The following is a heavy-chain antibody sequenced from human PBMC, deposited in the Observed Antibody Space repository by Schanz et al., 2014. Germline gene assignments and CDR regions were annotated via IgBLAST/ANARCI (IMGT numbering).Heavy chain of an antibody. J-gene: IGHJ4*02. CDR1: GFTFNTSW. Sequence: EVQLVTSGGDLVQPGGSLRLSCAASGFTFNTSWFHWVRQPPGKGLLWVSRVSRDGSETTYADSVKGRFTISKHNSRHTLYLQMDSLTTDDTAVYYCARTDQQMQRPDYWGQGTLVIVSS. CDR3: ARTDQQMQRPDY. CDR2: VSRDGSET. V-gene: IGHV3-74*01. D-gene: IGHD2-2*01.